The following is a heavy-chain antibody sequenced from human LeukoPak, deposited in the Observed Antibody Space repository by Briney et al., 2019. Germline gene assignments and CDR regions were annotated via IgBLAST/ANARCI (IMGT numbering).Heavy chain of an antibody. CDR1: GGSISSSSYY. CDR3: ARDPPYGDYEHDAFDI. V-gene: IGHV4-39*07. J-gene: IGHJ3*02. D-gene: IGHD4-17*01. CDR2: IYYSGST. Sequence: SETLSLTCTVSGGSISSSSYYWGWIRQPPGKGLEWIGSIYYSGSTYYNPSLKSRVTMSVDTSKNQFSLKLSSVTAADTAVYYCARDPPYGDYEHDAFDIWGQGTMVTVSS.